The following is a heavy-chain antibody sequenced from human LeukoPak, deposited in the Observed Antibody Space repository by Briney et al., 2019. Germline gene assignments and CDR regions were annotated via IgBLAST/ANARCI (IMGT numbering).Heavy chain of an antibody. J-gene: IGHJ4*02. CDR2: MNPNSGNT. D-gene: IGHD3-16*02. CDR1: GYTFTGYY. V-gene: IGHV1-8*02. CDR3: ARAPIMITFGGVIVAFDY. Sequence: GASVKVSCKASGYTFTGYYMHWVRQATGQGLEWMGWMNPNSGNTGYAQKFQGRVTMTRNTSISTAYMELSSLRSEDTAVYYCARAPIMITFGGVIVAFDYWGQGTLVTVSS.